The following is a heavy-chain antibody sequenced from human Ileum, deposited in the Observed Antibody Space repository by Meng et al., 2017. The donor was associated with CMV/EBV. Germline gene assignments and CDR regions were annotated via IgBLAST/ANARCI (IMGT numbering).Heavy chain of an antibody. V-gene: IGHV4-34*01. CDR2: INHSGST. D-gene: IGHD2-15*01. CDR3: ARGDVVVVADNHDAFDI. J-gene: IGHJ3*02. Sequence: GSFSAYSWSWIRQPPGKGLEWIGEINHSGSTNYNPSLKSRVTISIDTSKNQFSLKLSSVTAADTAIYYCARGDVVVVADNHDAFDIWGQGTMVTVSS. CDR1: GSFSAYS.